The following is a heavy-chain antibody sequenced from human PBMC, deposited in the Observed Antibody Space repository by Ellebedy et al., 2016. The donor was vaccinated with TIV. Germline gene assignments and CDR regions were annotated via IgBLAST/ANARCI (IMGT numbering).Heavy chain of an antibody. CDR1: GFTVSRNF. CDR2: IYSGGSI. D-gene: IGHD1/OR15-1a*01. Sequence: ESLKISCAVSGFTVSRNFMSWVRQAPGKGLEWVAIIYSGGSISYADSVKGRFTISRDNSKNTVYLQMNSLRAEDTAVYYCARPDYIIGTDYWGQGTLVSVSS. V-gene: IGHV3-53*01. CDR3: ARPDYIIGTDY. J-gene: IGHJ4*02.